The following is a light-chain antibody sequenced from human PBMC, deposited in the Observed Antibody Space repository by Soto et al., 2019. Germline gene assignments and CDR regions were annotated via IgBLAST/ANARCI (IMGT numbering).Light chain of an antibody. V-gene: IGKV3-15*01. CDR1: QSVSSN. J-gene: IGKJ5*01. CDR3: QQYYDWPIT. Sequence: EIVMTQSPATLSVSPGERATLSCRASQSVSSNLAWYQQKPGQAPRLLMYSASTRATTFPGRFSGSGSGSEFTLTISSLHSEDFAVYYCQQYYDWPITFGQGTRLEIK. CDR2: SAS.